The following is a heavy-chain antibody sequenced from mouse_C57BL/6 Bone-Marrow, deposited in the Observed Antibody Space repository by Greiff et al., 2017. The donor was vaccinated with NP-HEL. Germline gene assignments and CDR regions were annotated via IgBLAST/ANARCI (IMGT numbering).Heavy chain of an antibody. D-gene: IGHD1-1*01. V-gene: IGHV8-8*01. J-gene: IGHJ1*03. Sequence: QVTLKVSGPGILQPSQTLSLTCSFSGFSLSTFGMGVGWIRQPSGKGLEWLAHIWWDDDKYYNPALKSRPTISKDTSKNQLFLKIANVDTTATATDYCARYYYGSSWYFDVWGTGTTVTVSS. CDR1: GFSLSTFGMG. CDR3: ARYYYGSSWYFDV. CDR2: IWWDDDK.